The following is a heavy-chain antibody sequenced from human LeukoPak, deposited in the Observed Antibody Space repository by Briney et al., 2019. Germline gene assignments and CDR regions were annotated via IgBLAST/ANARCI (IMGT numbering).Heavy chain of an antibody. J-gene: IGHJ4*02. CDR3: ARDLRL. Sequence: GGSLRLSCAASGFTFSIYWMSWVRQAPGKGLEWVANIKEDGSEKYYVGSVTGRFTISRDSAKNSLYLQMNSLRAEDTAVYYCARDLRLWGQGTLVTVSS. CDR2: IKEDGSEK. CDR1: GFTFSIYW. V-gene: IGHV3-7*01.